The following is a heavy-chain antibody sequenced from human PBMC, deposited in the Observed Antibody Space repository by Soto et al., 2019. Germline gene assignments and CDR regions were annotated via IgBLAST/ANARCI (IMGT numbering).Heavy chain of an antibody. CDR2: IIPIFGTA. J-gene: IGHJ2*01. CDR1: GGTFSSYA. CDR3: VRDPSRGNEWARYVDL. D-gene: IGHD1-1*01. Sequence: SVKVSCTASGGTFSSYAISWVRQAPGQGLEWMGGIIPIFGTANYAQKFQGRVTITADESTSTAYMELSSLRSEDTAVYYCVRDPSRGNEWARYVDLWGRDTLVTVSS. V-gene: IGHV1-69*13.